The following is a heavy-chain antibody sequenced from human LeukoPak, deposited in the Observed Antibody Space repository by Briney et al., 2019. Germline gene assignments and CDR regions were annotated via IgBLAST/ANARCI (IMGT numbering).Heavy chain of an antibody. CDR2: IYYSGST. J-gene: IGHJ4*02. CDR1: GGSISSGDYY. CDR3: ARARSNTFDY. D-gene: IGHD2/OR15-2a*01. Sequence: PSETLSLTCTVSGGSISSGDYYWCWIRQPPGKGLEWIGYIYYSGSTYYNPSLKSRVTISVDTSKNQFSLKLSSVTVADTAVYYCARARSNTFDYWGQGTLVTVSS. V-gene: IGHV4-30-4*01.